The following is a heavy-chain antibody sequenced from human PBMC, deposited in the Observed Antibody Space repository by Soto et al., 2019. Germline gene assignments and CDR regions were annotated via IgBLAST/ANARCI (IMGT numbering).Heavy chain of an antibody. Sequence: EVHLVESGGGLVNPGGSLRLSCAASGITFPYAWMTWVRQAPGRGLEWVGRVKSEAGGGTIDYAAPVKGRLTISRDDSKSMLELQMLSLKSEDASVYYCAHIGAVPHNEVFRTWGQWTVVTVSS. V-gene: IGHV3-15*01. J-gene: IGHJ3*01. CDR3: AHIGAVPHNEVFRT. CDR2: VKSEAGGGTI. CDR1: GITFPYAW. D-gene: IGHD2-21*01.